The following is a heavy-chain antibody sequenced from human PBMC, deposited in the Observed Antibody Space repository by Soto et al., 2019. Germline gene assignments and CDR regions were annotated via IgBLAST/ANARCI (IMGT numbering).Heavy chain of an antibody. V-gene: IGHV1-3*01. J-gene: IGHJ2*01. CDR2: INAGNGNT. CDR1: GYTFTNYG. CDR3: ARAGYSSGWYHWYFDF. D-gene: IGHD6-19*01. Sequence: ASVKVSCKASGYTFTNYGIHWVRQTPGQRLEWMGWINAGNGNTKYSQKFQGRVIITRDTSASTAYMELSSLRSEDTAVFYCARAGYSSGWYHWYFDFWGRGTLVTVSS.